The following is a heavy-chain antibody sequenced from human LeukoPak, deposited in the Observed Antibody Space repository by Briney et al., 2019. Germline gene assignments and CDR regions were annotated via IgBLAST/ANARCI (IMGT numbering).Heavy chain of an antibody. CDR3: ARSEMATITDY. D-gene: IGHD5-24*01. Sequence: SETLSLTCTVSGGSISSSSYYWGWIRQPPGKGLEWIGSIYYSGSTYYNPSLKSRVTISVNTSKNQFSLKLSSVTAADTAVYYCARSEMATITDYWGQGTLVTVSS. J-gene: IGHJ4*02. CDR2: IYYSGST. CDR1: GGSISSSSYY. V-gene: IGHV4-39*01.